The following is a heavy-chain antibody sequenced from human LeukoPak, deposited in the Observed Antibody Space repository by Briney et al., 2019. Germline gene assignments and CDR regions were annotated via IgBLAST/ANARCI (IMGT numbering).Heavy chain of an antibody. CDR2: INPNSGGT. V-gene: IGHV1-2*02. D-gene: IGHD2-2*01. CDR1: GYTFTGYY. J-gene: IGHJ5*02. CDR3: ARGTVVPAGNWYWFGP. Sequence: ASVKVSCKASGYTFTGYYMHWVRQAPGQGLELMGWINPNSGGTNYSQKFQGRGTMTRDTSISTAYMELSRLRSDDTAVYYCARGTVVPAGNWYWFGPWGQGTLVTVSS.